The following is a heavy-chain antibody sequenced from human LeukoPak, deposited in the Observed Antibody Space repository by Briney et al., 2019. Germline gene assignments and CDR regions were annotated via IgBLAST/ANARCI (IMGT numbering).Heavy chain of an antibody. D-gene: IGHD3-22*01. Sequence: ASVKVSCKVSGYTLTELSMHWVRQAPGEGLEWMGGFDPEDGETIYAQKFQGRVTMTEDTSTDTAYMELSSLRSEDTAVYYCATALADYYDSSGYYFPFDYWGQGTLVTVYS. J-gene: IGHJ4*02. CDR3: ATALADYYDSSGYYFPFDY. CDR2: FDPEDGET. V-gene: IGHV1-24*01. CDR1: GYTLTELS.